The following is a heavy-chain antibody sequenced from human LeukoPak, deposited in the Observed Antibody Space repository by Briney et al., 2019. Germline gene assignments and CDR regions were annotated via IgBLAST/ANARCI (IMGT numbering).Heavy chain of an antibody. V-gene: IGHV4-34*01. Sequence: ASETLSLTCAVYGGSFSGYYWSWIRQPPGKGLEWIGEINHDGSTNYNPPLKSRVTISVDTSKNQFSLRLSSVTAADTAVYYCATWRTANDYWGQGTLVTVSS. CDR1: GGSFSGYY. J-gene: IGHJ4*02. CDR3: ATWRTANDY. D-gene: IGHD3-3*01. CDR2: INHDGST.